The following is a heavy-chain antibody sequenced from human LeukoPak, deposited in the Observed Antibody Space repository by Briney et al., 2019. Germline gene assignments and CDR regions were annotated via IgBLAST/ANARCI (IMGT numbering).Heavy chain of an antibody. CDR3: ARDLGHSGYDLYDY. CDR2: MKQDGSEK. V-gene: IGHV3-7*01. Sequence: GGSLRLSCAASGITFSSYWVNWVRQAPGKGLEWVANMKQDGSEKYYVDSVKGRFTISRDNAKNSLYLQMNSLGDEDTAVYYCARDLGHSGYDLYDYWGQGTLVTVSS. CDR1: GITFSSYW. J-gene: IGHJ4*02. D-gene: IGHD5-12*01.